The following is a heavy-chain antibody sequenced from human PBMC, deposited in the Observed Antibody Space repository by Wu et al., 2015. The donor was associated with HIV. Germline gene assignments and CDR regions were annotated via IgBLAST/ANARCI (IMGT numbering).Heavy chain of an antibody. CDR2: IIPQSGAT. CDR1: EYTFTVYY. D-gene: IGHD6-19*01. Sequence: QVYLAQSGAEVKKPGASVKVSCRASEYTFTVYYLHWIRQAPGQRFEWMGYIIPQSGATLYSQKFRDRVSLTRDTAISTAFMDLSGLTSDDTAVYYCASSIAVAAVFDYWGQGTLVTVSS. J-gene: IGHJ4*02. CDR3: ASSIAVAAVFDY. V-gene: IGHV1-2*02.